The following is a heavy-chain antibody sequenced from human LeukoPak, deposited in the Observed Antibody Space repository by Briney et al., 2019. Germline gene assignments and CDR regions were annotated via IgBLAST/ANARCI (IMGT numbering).Heavy chain of an antibody. D-gene: IGHD6-6*01. J-gene: IGHJ4*02. CDR2: ISGSGGST. Sequence: GGSLRLSCAASGFTFSSYAMSWVRQAPGKGLEWVSAISGSGGSTYYADSVKGRFTISRDNSKNTLYLQMNSLRAEDTAVYYCAKGEYSSSSRLLDYWGQGTLVTVSS. CDR3: AKGEYSSSSRLLDY. V-gene: IGHV3-23*01. CDR1: GFTFSSYA.